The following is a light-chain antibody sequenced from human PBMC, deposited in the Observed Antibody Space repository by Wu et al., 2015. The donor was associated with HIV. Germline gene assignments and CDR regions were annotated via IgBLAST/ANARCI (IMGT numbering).Light chain of an antibody. CDR2: GVS. CDR1: QSFTSSF. V-gene: IGKV3-20*01. Sequence: EIVLTQSPDTLSLSPGESATLSCTASQSFTSSFLAWYQQKPGQAPRLLIYGVSKRATDIPDRFSGSGSGTDFTLTISTLEPEDFAVYFCQQYGPSPPWTFGQGTEGGDQT. CDR3: QQYGPSPPWT. J-gene: IGKJ1*01.